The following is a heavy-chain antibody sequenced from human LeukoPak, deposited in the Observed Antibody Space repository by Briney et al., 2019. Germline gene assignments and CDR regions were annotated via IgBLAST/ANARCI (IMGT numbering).Heavy chain of an antibody. V-gene: IGHV4-34*01. J-gene: IGHJ3*02. CDR3: ASGPMVIKALDI. CDR2: INHSGST. Sequence: TPSETLSLTCAVYRGSFSGYYWSWIRQPPGKGLEWIGEINHSGSTNYNPSLKSRVTISVDTSKNQFSLKLSSVTAADTAVYYCASGPMVIKALDIWGQGTMVTVSS. D-gene: IGHD3-22*01. CDR1: RGSFSGYY.